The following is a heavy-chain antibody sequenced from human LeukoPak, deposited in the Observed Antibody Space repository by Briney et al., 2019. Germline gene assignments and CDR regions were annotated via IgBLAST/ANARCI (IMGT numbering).Heavy chain of an antibody. CDR2: IYYSGST. CDR1: GGSISSYY. J-gene: IGHJ4*02. V-gene: IGHV4-59*01. D-gene: IGHD2-2*02. CDR3: ASAVRESRYCSSTSCHTALDY. Sequence: TSETLSLTCTVSGGSISSYYWSWIRQPPGKGLEWIGYIYYSGSTNYNPSLKSRVTISVDTSKNQFSLKLSSVTAADTAVYYCASAVRESRYCSSTSCHTALDYWGQGTLVTVSS.